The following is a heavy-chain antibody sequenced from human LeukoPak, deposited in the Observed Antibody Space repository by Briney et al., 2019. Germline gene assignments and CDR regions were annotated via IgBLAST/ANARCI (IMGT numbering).Heavy chain of an antibody. D-gene: IGHD2-15*01. CDR1: GFTFSSYA. CDR2: ISGSGGSK. V-gene: IGHV3-23*01. J-gene: IGHJ4*02. CDR3: AKGPLWWFDY. Sequence: GGSLRLSCAASGFTFSSYAMSWVRQAPGQGLKWVSGISGSGGSKYYADSVKGRFTISRDNSKNTLYLQMNSLRAEDTAVYYCAKGPLWWFDYWGQGTLVTVSS.